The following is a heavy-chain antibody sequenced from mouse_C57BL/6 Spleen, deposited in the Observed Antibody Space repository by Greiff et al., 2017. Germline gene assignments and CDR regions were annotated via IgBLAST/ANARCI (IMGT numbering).Heavy chain of an antibody. CDR3: TKGPMITTRSFDY. V-gene: IGHV14-4*01. J-gene: IGHJ2*01. CDR2: IDPENGDT. Sequence: EVQLQQSGAELVRPGASVKLSCTASGFNIKDDYMHWVKQRPEQGLEWIGWIDPENGDTEYASKFQGKATITADTSSNTAYLQLSSLTSEDTAVYYCTKGPMITTRSFDYWGQGTTLTVSS. CDR1: GFNIKDDY. D-gene: IGHD2-4*01.